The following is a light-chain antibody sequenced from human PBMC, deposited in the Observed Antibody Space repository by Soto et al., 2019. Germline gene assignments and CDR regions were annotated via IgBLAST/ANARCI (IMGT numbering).Light chain of an antibody. CDR2: GAS. V-gene: IGKV3-20*01. CDR1: QSVSSSY. J-gene: IGKJ5*01. Sequence: EIVLTQSPGTLSLSPGERATLSCRASQSVSSSYLAWYQQKPGQAPRLLIYGASNRATGIPDRFSGSGSGTDFTLTISRLEPEDFAVYYCQQYGSSHPTATLGQGTRLEIK. CDR3: QQYGSSHPTAT.